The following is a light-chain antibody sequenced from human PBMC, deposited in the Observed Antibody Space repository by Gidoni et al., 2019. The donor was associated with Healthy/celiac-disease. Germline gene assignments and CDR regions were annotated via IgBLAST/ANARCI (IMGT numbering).Light chain of an antibody. V-gene: IGKV3-20*01. CDR2: GAS. CDR1: QSVSSSY. J-gene: IGKJ1*01. CDR3: QQYGSSRT. Sequence: IVLTPSPGTLSLSPGARATLPCRASQSVSSSYLAWYQQKTGQAPRLLIYGASSRATVIPDRFSGSGSGTDFTLTSSRLDPEVLAVYYCQQYGSSRTFGQXTKVEIK.